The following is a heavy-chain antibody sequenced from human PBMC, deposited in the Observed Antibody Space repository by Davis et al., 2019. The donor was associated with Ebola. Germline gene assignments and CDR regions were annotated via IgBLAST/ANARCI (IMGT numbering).Heavy chain of an antibody. Sequence: GGSLRLSCAASGFTFDDYAMNWVRQVPGKGLEWVSTLGTSADTYYADSVKGRFTISRDNSKNTLYLQMNGLRVEDTAIYYCAKDTSNIWFDKWGQGTMVTVSS. CDR2: LGTSADT. CDR3: AKDTSNIWFDK. V-gene: IGHV3-23*01. D-gene: IGHD1-26*01. CDR1: GFTFDDYA. J-gene: IGHJ3*02.